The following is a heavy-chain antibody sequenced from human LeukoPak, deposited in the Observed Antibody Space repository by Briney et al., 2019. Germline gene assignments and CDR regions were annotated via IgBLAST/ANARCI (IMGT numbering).Heavy chain of an antibody. D-gene: IGHD2-15*01. CDR2: INHSGST. CDR3: ARGGGIFTYYYYMDV. J-gene: IGHJ6*03. CDR1: GGSFSGYY. Sequence: NPSETLSLTCAVYGGSFSGYYWSWIRQPPGKGLEWIGEINHSGSTNYNPSLKSRVTISVDTSKNQFSLKLNSMTAADTAVYYCARGGGIFTYYYYMDVWGKGTTVTISS. V-gene: IGHV4-34*01.